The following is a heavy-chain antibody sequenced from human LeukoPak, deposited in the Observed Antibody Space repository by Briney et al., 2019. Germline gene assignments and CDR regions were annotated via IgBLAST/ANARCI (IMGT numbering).Heavy chain of an antibody. V-gene: IGHV3-73*01. Sequence: GGSLRLSCAASGFTFSGSAMHWVRQASGKGLEWVGRIRSKANSYATAYAASVKGRFTISRDDSKNTAYLQMNSLRAEDTAVYYCARADRGFWSGYYTIWGQGTLVTVSS. CDR3: ARADRGFWSGYYTI. J-gene: IGHJ4*02. D-gene: IGHD3-3*01. CDR1: GFTFSGSA. CDR2: IRSKANSYAT.